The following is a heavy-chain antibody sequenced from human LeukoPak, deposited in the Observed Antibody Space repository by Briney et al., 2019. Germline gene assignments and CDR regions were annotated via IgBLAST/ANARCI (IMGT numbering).Heavy chain of an antibody. CDR2: ISYDGSNK. CDR1: GFTFSSYG. D-gene: IGHD5-18*01. J-gene: IGHJ4*02. V-gene: IGHV3-30*18. Sequence: GGSLRLSCAASGFTFSSYGMHWVRQAPGKGLEWVEVISYDGSNKYYADSVKGRFTISRDNSKNTLYLQMNSLRAEDTAVYYCAKVLRSGYSYGYDGFDYWGQGTLVTVSS. CDR3: AKVLRSGYSYGYDGFDY.